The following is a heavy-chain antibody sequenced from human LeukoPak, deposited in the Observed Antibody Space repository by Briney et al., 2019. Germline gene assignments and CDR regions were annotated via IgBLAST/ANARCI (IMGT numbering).Heavy chain of an antibody. Sequence: GESLKISCKGSGYSFTSYWIGWVRQMPGKGLEWMGIIYPGDSDTRYSPSFQGQVTISADKSISTAYLQWSSLKASDTAMYYCARIYGSGSALHKIRYYYYGMDVWGQGTTVTVSS. V-gene: IGHV5-51*01. CDR1: GYSFTSYW. J-gene: IGHJ6*02. D-gene: IGHD3-10*01. CDR3: ARIYGSGSALHKIRYYYYGMDV. CDR2: IYPGDSDT.